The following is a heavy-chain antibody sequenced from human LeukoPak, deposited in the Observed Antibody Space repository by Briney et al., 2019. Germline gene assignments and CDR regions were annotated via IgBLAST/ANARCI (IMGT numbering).Heavy chain of an antibody. Sequence: PGGSLRLSCAASGFTFSSYSMNWARQAPGKGLEWVSSISSSRSYIYYADSVKGRFTISRDNAKNSLYLQMNSLRAEDTAIYYCARVSYVRGVTVYYFDHWGQGTLVTVSS. CDR1: GFTFSSYS. CDR3: ARVSYVRGVTVYYFDH. CDR2: ISSSRSYI. J-gene: IGHJ4*02. D-gene: IGHD3-10*02. V-gene: IGHV3-21*01.